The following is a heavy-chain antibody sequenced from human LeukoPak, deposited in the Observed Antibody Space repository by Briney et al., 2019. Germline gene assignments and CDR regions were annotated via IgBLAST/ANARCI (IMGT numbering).Heavy chain of an antibody. V-gene: IGHV5-51*01. D-gene: IGHD1-14*01. CDR1: GYTFSTYW. J-gene: IGHJ4*02. CDR3: ARHHISEGGSPHLTPRIDY. CDR2: IYPGDSDT. Sequence: PGESLKISCQGSGYTFSTYWIGWVRQMPGKGLEWMGIIYPGDSDTRYSPSFQGQVTISADKSISTAYLQWSSLKASDTAMYYCARHHISEGGSPHLTPRIDYWGQGTLVTVSS.